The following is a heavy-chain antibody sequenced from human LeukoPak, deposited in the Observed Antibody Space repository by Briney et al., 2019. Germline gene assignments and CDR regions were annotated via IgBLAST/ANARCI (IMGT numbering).Heavy chain of an antibody. CDR1: GGSISSYY. V-gene: IGHV4-59*01. J-gene: IGHJ4*02. CDR3: ARVGSCSGGSCYSGAFGY. Sequence: SETLSLTCTVSGGSISSYYWSWIRQPPGKGLEWIGYIYYSGSTNYNPSLKSRVTISVDTSKNQFSLKLSSVTAADTAVYYCARVGSCSGGSCYSGAFGYWGQGTLVTVSS. CDR2: IYYSGST. D-gene: IGHD2-15*01.